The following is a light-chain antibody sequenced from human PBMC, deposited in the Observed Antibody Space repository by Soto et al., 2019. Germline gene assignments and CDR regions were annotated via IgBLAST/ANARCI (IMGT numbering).Light chain of an antibody. Sequence: EIVMTQSPATLSVSPGERATLSCRASQSIGTFLAWYQQKPGQVPRLLLYDTSNRAPGIPARFSGSGSGTDFFLSISSLAPEDFAVYYCQHRSNWPPGFGQGTRLEI. V-gene: IGKV3-11*01. J-gene: IGKJ5*01. CDR3: QHRSNWPPG. CDR2: DTS. CDR1: QSIGTF.